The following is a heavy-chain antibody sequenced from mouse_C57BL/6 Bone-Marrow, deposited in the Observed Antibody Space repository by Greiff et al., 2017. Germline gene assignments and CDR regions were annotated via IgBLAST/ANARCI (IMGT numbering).Heavy chain of an antibody. CDR3: TRADFDYGAY. J-gene: IGHJ3*01. Sequence: VQLQQSGAELVRPGASVTLSCKASGYTFTDYEMHWVKQTPVHGLEWIGAIDPETGGTAYNQKFKGKAILTADKSSSTAYMERRSLTSEDSAVYYCTRADFDYGAYWGQGTLVTVSA. V-gene: IGHV1-15*01. CDR1: GYTFTDYE. D-gene: IGHD2-4*01. CDR2: IDPETGGT.